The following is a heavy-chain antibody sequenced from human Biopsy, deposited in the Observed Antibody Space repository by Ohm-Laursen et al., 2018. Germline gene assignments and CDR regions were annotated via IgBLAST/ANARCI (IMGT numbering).Heavy chain of an antibody. CDR3: ATKLTGYFHH. J-gene: IGHJ1*01. V-gene: IGHV1-2*02. D-gene: IGHD3-9*01. CDR2: ISPKSGGT. Sequence: SVKVSCKASGFSFTGYYIHWVRQAPGQGLEWMGWISPKSGGTNYAQKFQGNITMTKNTSMSTAYMEMSRLRSDDTAVYYCATKLTGYFHHWGQGTLVIVSS. CDR1: GFSFTGYY.